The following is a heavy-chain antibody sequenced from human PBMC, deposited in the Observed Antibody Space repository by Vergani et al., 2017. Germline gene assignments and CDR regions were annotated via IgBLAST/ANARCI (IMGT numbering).Heavy chain of an antibody. V-gene: IGHV4-34*01. CDR1: VGSLSGYY. Sequence: QVQLQQWGPGLLKPSETLSLTCAVYVGSLSGYYWSWIRLSPGKGLECIGEINHSGTINYNPTLKSPFNVSIDTSRDHFSLKLRSVSAADTAVYFCARRAERWETLLRDDFDVWGQGTFVTVSP. D-gene: IGHD1-26*01. CDR2: INHSGTI. J-gene: IGHJ3*01. CDR3: ARRAERWETLLRDDFDV.